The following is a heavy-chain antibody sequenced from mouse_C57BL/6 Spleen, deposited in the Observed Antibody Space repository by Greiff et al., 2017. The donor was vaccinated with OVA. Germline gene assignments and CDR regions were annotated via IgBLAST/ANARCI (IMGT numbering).Heavy chain of an antibody. Sequence: EVHLVESGPGLVKPSQSLSLTCSVTGYSITSGYYWNWIRQFPGNKLEWMGYISYDGSNNYNPSLKNRISITRDTSKNQFFLKLNSVTTEDTATYYCARETIGMDYWGQGTSVTVSS. D-gene: IGHD2-14*01. CDR1: GYSITSGYY. J-gene: IGHJ4*01. CDR3: ARETIGMDY. CDR2: ISYDGSN. V-gene: IGHV3-6*01.